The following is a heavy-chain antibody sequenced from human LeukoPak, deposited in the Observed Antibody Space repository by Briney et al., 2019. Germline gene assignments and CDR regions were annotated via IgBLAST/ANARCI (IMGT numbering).Heavy chain of an antibody. CDR3: ARGRGSSWYDNWFDP. J-gene: IGHJ5*02. V-gene: IGHV3-9*01. Sequence: PGRSLRLSCAASGFTFDDYAMHWVRQAPGKGLEWVSGISWNSGSIGYADSVKGRFTISRDNAKNSLYLQMNSLRAEDTAVYYCARGRGSSWYDNWFDPWGQGTLVTVSS. D-gene: IGHD6-13*01. CDR2: ISWNSGSI. CDR1: GFTFDDYA.